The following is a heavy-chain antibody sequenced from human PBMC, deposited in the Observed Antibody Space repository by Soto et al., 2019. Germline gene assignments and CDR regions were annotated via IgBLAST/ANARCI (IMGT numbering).Heavy chain of an antibody. CDR3: ARGGGWLDS. Sequence: PSETLSLTCTVSGGSISSYYWSWIRQPPGKGLEWIGHIYYSGSTNYNPSLKSRVTISVDTSKNQFTLELSSVTAADTAVYYCARGGGWLDSWGQGTLVTVSS. CDR2: IYYSGST. CDR1: GGSISSYY. V-gene: IGHV4-59*01. D-gene: IGHD6-19*01. J-gene: IGHJ4*02.